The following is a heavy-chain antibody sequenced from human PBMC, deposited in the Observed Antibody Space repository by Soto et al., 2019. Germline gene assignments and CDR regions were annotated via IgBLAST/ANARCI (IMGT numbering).Heavy chain of an antibody. Sequence: PGGSLRLSCAASGFTFSSYSMNWVRQAPGKGLEWVSSISSSSSYIYYADSVKGRFTISRDNAKNSLYLQMNSLRAEDTAVYYCARRGYSYGYQDTGFDYWGQGTLVTVSS. V-gene: IGHV3-21*01. CDR2: ISSSSSYI. J-gene: IGHJ4*02. CDR1: GFTFSSYS. D-gene: IGHD5-18*01. CDR3: ARRGYSYGYQDTGFDY.